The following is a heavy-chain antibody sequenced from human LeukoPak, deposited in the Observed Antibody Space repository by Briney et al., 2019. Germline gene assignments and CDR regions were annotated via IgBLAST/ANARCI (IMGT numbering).Heavy chain of an antibody. J-gene: IGHJ1*01. CDR1: GFIFTDYW. D-gene: IGHD1-1*01. CDR3: VRDGNDGLNDWEY. CDR2: TNKDGSEK. Sequence: PGGSLRLSCEASGFIFTDYWMTWARQAPGKGLEWVANTNKDGSEKWYADSVKGRFTISRDNAKNSLYLQMNSLKAGDTALYYCVRDGNDGLNDWEYWGQGALVTVSS. V-gene: IGHV3-7*03.